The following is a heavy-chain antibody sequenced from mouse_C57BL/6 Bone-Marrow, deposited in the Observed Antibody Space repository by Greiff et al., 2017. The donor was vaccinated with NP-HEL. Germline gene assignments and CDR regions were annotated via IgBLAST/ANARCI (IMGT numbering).Heavy chain of an antibody. CDR2: IYPGSGST. CDR3: AYYGYYCYY. Sequence: QVPLPQPGAELVKPGASVKMSCKASGYTFTSSWITWVKQRPGQGLEWIGDIYPGSGSTNYNEKFKSKATLTVDTSSSTAYMQLSSLTSEDSAVYYCAYYGYYCYYWGKGTTLTVSS. V-gene: IGHV1-55*01. D-gene: IGHD1-1*01. J-gene: IGHJ2*01. CDR1: GYTFTSSW.